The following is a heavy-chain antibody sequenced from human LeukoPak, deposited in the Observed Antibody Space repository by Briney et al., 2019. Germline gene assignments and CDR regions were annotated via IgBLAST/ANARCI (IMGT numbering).Heavy chain of an antibody. V-gene: IGHV3-11*04. Sequence: PGGSLRLSCAASGFTFSDYYMSWIRQAPGKGLEWVSYISSSGSTIYYADSVKGRFTISRDSAKNSLYLQMNSLRAEDTAVYYCARKLAARPDDYFDYWGQGTLVTVSS. CDR2: ISSSGSTI. D-gene: IGHD6-6*01. CDR1: GFTFSDYY. CDR3: ARKLAARPDDYFDY. J-gene: IGHJ4*02.